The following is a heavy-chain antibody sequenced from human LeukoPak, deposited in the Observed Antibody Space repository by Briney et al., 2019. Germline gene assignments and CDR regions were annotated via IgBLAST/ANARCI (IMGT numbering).Heavy chain of an antibody. CDR2: IYTSGST. J-gene: IGHJ3*02. V-gene: IGHV4-61*02. CDR1: GGSVNSGRYY. Sequence: SETLSLTCTVSGGSVNSGRYYWSWIRQPAGKGLEWIGRIYTSGSTNYNPSLKSRVTMSVDTSKNQFSLRLSSVTAADTAVYYCARDDFDYNDLVSVIHIWGQGTMVTVSS. CDR3: ARDDFDYNDLVSVIHI. D-gene: IGHD3-3*01.